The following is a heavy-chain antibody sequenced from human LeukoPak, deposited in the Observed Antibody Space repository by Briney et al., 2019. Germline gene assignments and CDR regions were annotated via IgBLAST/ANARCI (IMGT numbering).Heavy chain of an antibody. D-gene: IGHD1-26*01. Sequence: PSETLSLTCTVSGYSISSGYYWGWIRQPPGKGLEWIGYLYYSGSTNYNPSLKSRVTISVDTSKNQFSLKLSSVTAADTAVYYCTSGSYSFYYMDVWGKGTTVTVSS. V-gene: IGHV4-38-2*02. CDR1: GYSISSGYY. CDR2: LYYSGST. CDR3: TSGSYSFYYMDV. J-gene: IGHJ6*03.